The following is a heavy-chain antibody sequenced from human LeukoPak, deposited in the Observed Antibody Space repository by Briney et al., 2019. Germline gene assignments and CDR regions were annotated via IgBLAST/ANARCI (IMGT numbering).Heavy chain of an antibody. CDR1: GVSISGYY. CDR2: VYYTGDT. Sequence: SETLSLTCTVSGVSISGYYWSWIRQLPGKGLEWIGFVYYTGDTNYNPSLKSRVSISGDTSKNQFSLRLSSVTAADTAVYYCARGNSGAFDIWGQGTMVTVSS. D-gene: IGHD1-7*01. J-gene: IGHJ3*02. CDR3: ARGNSGAFDI. V-gene: IGHV4-59*01.